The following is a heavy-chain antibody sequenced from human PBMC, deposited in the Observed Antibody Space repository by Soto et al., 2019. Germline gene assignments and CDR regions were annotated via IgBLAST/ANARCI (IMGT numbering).Heavy chain of an antibody. D-gene: IGHD3-3*01. J-gene: IGHJ6*02. Sequence: QVQLVQSGAEVKKPGSSVKVSCKASGGTFSSYAISWVRQAPGQGLEWMGGIIPIFGTTDYAQKFQGRVTITADESTSTAYMELSSLRSEDTAVYYCARVHHDFWSGYYKYYYYGMDVWGQGTTVTVSS. CDR3: ARVHHDFWSGYYKYYYYGMDV. CDR2: IIPIFGTT. V-gene: IGHV1-69*01. CDR1: GGTFSSYA.